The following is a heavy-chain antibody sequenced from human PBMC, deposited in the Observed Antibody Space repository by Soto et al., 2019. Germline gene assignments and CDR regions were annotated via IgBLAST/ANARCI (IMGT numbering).Heavy chain of an antibody. CDR2: IWYDGSNK. V-gene: IGHV3-33*01. D-gene: IGHD6-19*01. CDR3: ARSGEWLRLGWFDP. Sequence: QVQLVESGGGVVQPGRSLRLSCAASGFTFSSYGMHWVRQAPGKGLEWVAVIWYDGSNKYYADSVKGRFTISRDNSKNTLYLQVNSLRAEDTAVYYCARSGEWLRLGWFDPWGQGTLVTVSS. J-gene: IGHJ5*02. CDR1: GFTFSSYG.